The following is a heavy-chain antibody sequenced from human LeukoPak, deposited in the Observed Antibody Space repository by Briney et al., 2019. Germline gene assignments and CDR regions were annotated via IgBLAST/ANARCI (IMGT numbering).Heavy chain of an antibody. CDR2: ISGSGGST. CDR3: AKDRAGAYDFWSGTDAFDI. D-gene: IGHD3-3*01. Sequence: GGSLRLSCAASGFTFSSYAMSWVRQAPGKGLEWVLAISGSGGSTYYADCVEGPLTLSRDNSKNTLNLKMNSLRAEDTAVYYCAKDRAGAYDFWSGTDAFDIWGQGTMVTVSS. V-gene: IGHV3-23*01. J-gene: IGHJ3*02. CDR1: GFTFSSYA.